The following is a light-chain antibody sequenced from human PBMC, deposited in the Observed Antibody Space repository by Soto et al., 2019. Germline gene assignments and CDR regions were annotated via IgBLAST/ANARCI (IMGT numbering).Light chain of an antibody. CDR3: SSYTSSCTPYV. V-gene: IGLV2-14*01. J-gene: IGLJ1*01. CDR1: SSDVGGYNY. CDR2: DVS. Sequence: QSVLTQPASVSGSPGQSITISCTGTSSDVGGYNYVSWCQQHPGKAPKLMIYDVSNRPSGVSNRFSGSKSGNTASLTISGLQAEDEADYYCSSYTSSCTPYVFGTGTKVTVL.